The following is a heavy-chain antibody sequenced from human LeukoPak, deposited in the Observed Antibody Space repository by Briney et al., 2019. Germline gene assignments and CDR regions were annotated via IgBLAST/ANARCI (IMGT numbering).Heavy chain of an antibody. Sequence: GGSLRLSCAASGFVFSSFAMSWVRQAPGKRLEWVSGISATSTTINYADPVKGRFTISRDNSKNTLYLQMNNLRAEDTAVYYCAKRLGDPRAFDYWGQGTLVTVSS. D-gene: IGHD2-21*02. CDR2: ISATSTTI. J-gene: IGHJ4*02. CDR3: AKRLGDPRAFDY. CDR1: GFVFSSFA. V-gene: IGHV3-23*01.